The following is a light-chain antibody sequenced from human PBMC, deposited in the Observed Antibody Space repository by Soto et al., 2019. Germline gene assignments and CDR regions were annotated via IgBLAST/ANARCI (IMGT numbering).Light chain of an antibody. Sequence: SALTQPASVSGSPGQSITVSCTGTSSDLGAYTYVSWYQQHPGKAPKLIIHDVSNRPSGVSNRFSGSKSGNSASLTISGLQAEDEADYYCSSYTSSGTYVFGSGTKLTVL. CDR2: DVS. J-gene: IGLJ1*01. CDR1: SSDLGAYTY. CDR3: SSYTSSGTYV. V-gene: IGLV2-14*03.